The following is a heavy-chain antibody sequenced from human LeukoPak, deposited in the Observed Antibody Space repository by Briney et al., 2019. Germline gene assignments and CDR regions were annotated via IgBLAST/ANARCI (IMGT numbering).Heavy chain of an antibody. CDR1: GGSISSGGYS. Sequence: AETLSLTCAVSGGSISSGGYSWSWVRQPPGKGLEWIGYIYYSGSTNYNPSLKSRVTISVDTSKNQFSLKLSSVTAADTAVYYCARDGSDLVGAFDIWGQGTMVTVSS. J-gene: IGHJ3*02. D-gene: IGHD5-12*01. V-gene: IGHV4-61*08. CDR3: ARDGSDLVGAFDI. CDR2: IYYSGST.